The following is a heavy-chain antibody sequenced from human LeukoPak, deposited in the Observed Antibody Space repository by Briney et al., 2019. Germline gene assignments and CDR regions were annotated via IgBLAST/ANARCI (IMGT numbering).Heavy chain of an antibody. CDR3: ARHRSQGPLRYFDWLFV. CDR2: IYPGDSDT. V-gene: IGHV5-51*01. J-gene: IGHJ4*02. CDR1: GYSFTSYW. Sequence: GESLKISCKGSGYSFTSYWIGWVRQMPGKGLEWMGIIYPGDSDTRYSPSFQGQVTISADKSISTAYLQWSSLKASDTAMYYCARHRSQGPLRYFDWLFVWGQGTLVTVSS. D-gene: IGHD3-9*01.